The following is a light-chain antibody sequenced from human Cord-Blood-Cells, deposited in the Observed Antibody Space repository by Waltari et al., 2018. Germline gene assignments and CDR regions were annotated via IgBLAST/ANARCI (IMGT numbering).Light chain of an antibody. CDR3: QQYGSSPQT. Sequence: IVLTQSPGTLTFSPGERATLSCRASQSVSSSYLAWYQQKPGRAPRLLIYGASSRATGIPDRFSGSGSGTDCTLTISRLEPEDFAVYYCQQYGSSPQTFGGGTKVEIK. J-gene: IGKJ4*01. V-gene: IGKV3-20*01. CDR2: GAS. CDR1: QSVSSSY.